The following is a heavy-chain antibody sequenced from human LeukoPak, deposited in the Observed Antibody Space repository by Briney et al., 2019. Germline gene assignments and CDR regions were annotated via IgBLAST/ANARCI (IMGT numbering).Heavy chain of an antibody. D-gene: IGHD6-19*01. Sequence: SETLSLTCTVSGYSIRSGFYWGWIRQPPGKGLEWIGNIYHSGITYYTPSLKRRVTISVDTSKNQFYLKLSSVTAADTAVYYCARPRRVYSSGWSYYFDYWGQGTLVTVSS. J-gene: IGHJ4*02. V-gene: IGHV4-38-2*02. CDR3: ARPRRVYSSGWSYYFDY. CDR2: IYHSGIT. CDR1: GYSIRSGFY.